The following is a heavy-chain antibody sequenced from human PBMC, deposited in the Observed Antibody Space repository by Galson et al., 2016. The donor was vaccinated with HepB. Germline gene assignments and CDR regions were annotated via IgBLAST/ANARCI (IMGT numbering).Heavy chain of an antibody. CDR3: ASSPGAGL. CDR1: GFTVSNNY. Sequence: SLRLSCAASGFTVSNNYMSWVRQAPGKGLEGVSVMYSGGRTHYADSVKGRFTISRDSSKNTLYLQMNSLRNEDTAVYYCASSPGAGLCGQGTLVTVSS. J-gene: IGHJ4*02. D-gene: IGHD1-26*01. CDR2: MYSGGRT. V-gene: IGHV3-53*01.